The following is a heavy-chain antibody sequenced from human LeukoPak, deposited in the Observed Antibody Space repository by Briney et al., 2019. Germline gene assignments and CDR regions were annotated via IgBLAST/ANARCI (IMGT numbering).Heavy chain of an antibody. J-gene: IGHJ4*02. V-gene: IGHV3-48*04. CDR3: ARARYSSSDFDY. D-gene: IGHD6-13*01. Sequence: GGSLRLSCAASGLTFSSYAMDWVRQAPGKGVEWILYISSGSSSIYYADSVKGRFTISRDNAKNSLYLQMNSLRAEDTAVYYCARARYSSSDFDYWGQGTLVTVSS. CDR2: ISSGSSSI. CDR1: GLTFSSYA.